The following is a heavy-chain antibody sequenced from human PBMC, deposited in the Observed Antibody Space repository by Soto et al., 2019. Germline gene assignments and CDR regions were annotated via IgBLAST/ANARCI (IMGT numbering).Heavy chain of an antibody. Sequence: GASVKVSCKVSGYTLTELCMHWVRQAPGKGLEWMGGFDPEDGETIYAQKFQGRVTMTEDTSTDTAYMELSSLRSEDTAVYYCATRNMYFFFITGHPPQNSTDILRDATMVTV. CDR1: GYTLTELC. V-gene: IGHV1-24*01. J-gene: IGHJ3*02. D-gene: IGHD3-22*01. CDR2: FDPEDGET. CDR3: ATRNMYFFFITGHPPQNSTDI.